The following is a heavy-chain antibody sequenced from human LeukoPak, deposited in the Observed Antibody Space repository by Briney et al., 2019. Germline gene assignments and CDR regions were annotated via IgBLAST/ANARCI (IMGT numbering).Heavy chain of an antibody. CDR3: AKVVQYTAATGTGLDY. D-gene: IGHD6-13*01. Sequence: GRSLRLSCAASGFTFINYGMHWVRQAPGKGLDWVAVILYDGSYKYYADSVQGRFTISRDNSKNTLYLQMNSLRAEDTAVYYCAKVVQYTAATGTGLDYWGQGTLVTVSS. CDR1: GFTFINYG. V-gene: IGHV3-33*06. CDR2: ILYDGSYK. J-gene: IGHJ4*02.